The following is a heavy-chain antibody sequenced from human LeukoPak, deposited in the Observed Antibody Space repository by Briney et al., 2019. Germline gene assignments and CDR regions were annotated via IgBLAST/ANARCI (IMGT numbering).Heavy chain of an antibody. CDR1: GFTFSSYA. CDR2: ISGSGGST. Sequence: GGSLRLSCAASGFTFSSYAMSWVRQAPGKGLEWVSAISGSGGSTYYADSVKGRFTISRDNSKNTPYLQMNSLRAEDTAVYYCAKRVVHDYYYYGMDVWGKGTTVTVSS. J-gene: IGHJ6*04. V-gene: IGHV3-23*01. CDR3: AKRVVHDYYYYGMDV. D-gene: IGHD5/OR15-5a*01.